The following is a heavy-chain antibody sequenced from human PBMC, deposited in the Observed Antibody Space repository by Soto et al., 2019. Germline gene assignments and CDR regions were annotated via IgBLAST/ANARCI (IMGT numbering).Heavy chain of an antibody. D-gene: IGHD6-13*01. CDR1: GYSFPNYY. CDR2: INPSDGTT. Sequence: AASVKVSCKASGYSFPNYYLYLVRQAPGQGLEWMGVINPSDGTTSYAQKFQGRVTMTRDTSTTTVYTYLSSLRPEDTAVYYCARDVLSSSRRQDAFDIWGQGTMVTVSS. J-gene: IGHJ3*02. V-gene: IGHV1-46*01. CDR3: ARDVLSSSRRQDAFDI.